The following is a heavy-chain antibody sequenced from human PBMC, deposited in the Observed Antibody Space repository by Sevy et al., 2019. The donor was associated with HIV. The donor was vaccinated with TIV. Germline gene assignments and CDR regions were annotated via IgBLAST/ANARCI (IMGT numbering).Heavy chain of an antibody. CDR2: MKEDGSDK. CDR3: VREGVGGYSYSLDC. Sequence: GGSLGLSCAASGFTFSVYWMSWVRQAPGKGLEWVATMKEDGSDKDYVDSVQGRFTISRDNAKNSLYLQMNSLRAEDTAVYYCVREGVGGYSYSLDCWGQGTLVTVSS. J-gene: IGHJ4*02. D-gene: IGHD5-18*01. CDR1: GFTFSVYW. V-gene: IGHV3-7*01.